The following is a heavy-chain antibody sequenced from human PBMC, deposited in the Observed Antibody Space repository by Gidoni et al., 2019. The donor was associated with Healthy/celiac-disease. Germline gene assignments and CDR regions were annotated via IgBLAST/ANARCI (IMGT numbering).Heavy chain of an antibody. V-gene: IGHV3-33*01. CDR1: GFTFSSYG. J-gene: IGHJ4*02. CDR2: IWYDGSNK. D-gene: IGHD6-19*01. CDR3: ARGYGSSGSDY. Sequence: QVQLVESGGGVVQPGRSRRLSCAASGFTFSSYGMPWVRQAPGKGLEWVAVIWYDGSNKYYADSVKGRFTISRDNSKNTLYLQMNSLRAEDTAVYYCARGYGSSGSDYWGQGTLVTVSS.